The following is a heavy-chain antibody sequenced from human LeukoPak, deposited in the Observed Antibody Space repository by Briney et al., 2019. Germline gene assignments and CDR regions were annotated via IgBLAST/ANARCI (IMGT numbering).Heavy chain of an antibody. V-gene: IGHV3-30*04. D-gene: IGHD6-13*01. CDR3: ARTGIAAAGIDY. Sequence: GGSLRLSCAASGFTFSSYAMHWVRQASGKGLEWVAVISYDGSNKYYADSVKGRFTISRDNSKNTLYLQMNSLRAEDTAVYYCARTGIAAAGIDYWGQGTLVTVSS. CDR1: GFTFSSYA. J-gene: IGHJ4*02. CDR2: ISYDGSNK.